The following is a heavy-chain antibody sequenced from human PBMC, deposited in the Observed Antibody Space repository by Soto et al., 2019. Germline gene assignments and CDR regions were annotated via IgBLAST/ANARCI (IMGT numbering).Heavy chain of an antibody. CDR3: AREGTIFGVVTPDGMDV. Sequence: SVKVSCKASGGTFSSYAISWVRQAPGQGLEWMGGIIPIFGTANYAQKFQGRVTITADESTSTAYMELSSLRSGDTAVYYCAREGTIFGVVTPDGMDVWGQGTTVT. CDR1: GGTFSSYA. J-gene: IGHJ6*02. D-gene: IGHD3-3*01. CDR2: IIPIFGTA. V-gene: IGHV1-69*13.